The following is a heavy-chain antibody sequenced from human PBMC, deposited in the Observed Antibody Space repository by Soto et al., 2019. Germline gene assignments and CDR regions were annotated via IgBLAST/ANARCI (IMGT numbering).Heavy chain of an antibody. CDR3: ARECMYYDILNGHYGVYGMDV. V-gene: IGHV4-34*01. CDR1: GGSFSGYY. J-gene: IGHJ6*02. D-gene: IGHD3-9*01. Sequence: SETLSLTCAVYGGSFSGYYWSGISQPPGKGLKWIGEINHSGSTNYNPSLKSRVTISVDKSKNQFSLKLSSVTAADTAVYYCARECMYYDILNGHYGVYGMDVWGQGNTVTVS. CDR2: INHSGST.